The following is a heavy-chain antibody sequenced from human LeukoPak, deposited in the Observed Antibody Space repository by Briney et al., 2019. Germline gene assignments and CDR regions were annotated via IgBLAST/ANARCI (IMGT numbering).Heavy chain of an antibody. V-gene: IGHV1-2*02. J-gene: IGHJ4*02. CDR1: GYTFTGYY. CDR2: INPNSGGT. CDR3: ARGGIMITFGGVIVDFDY. D-gene: IGHD3-16*02. Sequence: ASAKVSCKASGYTFTGYYMHWVRQAPGQGLEWMGWINPNSGGTNYAQKFQGRVTMTRDTSISTAYMELSRLRSDDTAVYYCARGGIMITFGGVIVDFDYWGQGTLVTVSS.